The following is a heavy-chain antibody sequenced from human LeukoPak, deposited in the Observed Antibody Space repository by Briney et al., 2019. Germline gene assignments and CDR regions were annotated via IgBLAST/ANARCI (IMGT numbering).Heavy chain of an antibody. V-gene: IGHV5-51*01. D-gene: IGHD2-2*01. CDR1: GYSFTSYW. CDR3: ARPYCSSTSCYGYFDY. CDR2: IYPGDSDT. Sequence: GESLKISCKGSGYSFTSYWIGWVRQMPGKGLGWMGIIYPGDSDTRYSPYFQGQVTISADKSISTAYLQWSSLKASDTAMYYCARPYCSSTSCYGYFDYWGQGTLVTVSS. J-gene: IGHJ4*02.